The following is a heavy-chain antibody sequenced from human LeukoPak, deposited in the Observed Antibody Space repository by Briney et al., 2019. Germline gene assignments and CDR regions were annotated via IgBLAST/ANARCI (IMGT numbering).Heavy chain of an antibody. CDR1: GFTFSSYA. V-gene: IGHV3-23*01. D-gene: IGHD3-3*01. Sequence: LAGGSLRLSCAASGFTFSSYAMGWVRQAPGKGLEWVSAISGSGGSTYYADSVKGRFTISRDNAKNSLYLQMNSLRAEDTAVYYCARDHDDFWSGYYYFDYWGQGTLVTVSS. J-gene: IGHJ4*02. CDR2: ISGSGGST. CDR3: ARDHDDFWSGYYYFDY.